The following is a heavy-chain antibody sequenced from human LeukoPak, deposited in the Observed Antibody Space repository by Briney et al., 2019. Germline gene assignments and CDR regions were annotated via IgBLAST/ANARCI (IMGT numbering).Heavy chain of an antibody. CDR2: ISSSSSYI. CDR3: AREGYYYDSSGFLRY. J-gene: IGHJ4*02. Sequence: GGSLRLSCAASGFTFTTYYMNWVRQAPGKGLEWVSSISSSSSYIYYADSVKGRFTISRDNAKNSLYLQMNSLRAEDTAVYYCAREGYYYDSSGFLRYWGQGTLVTVSS. D-gene: IGHD3-22*01. CDR1: GFTFTTYY. V-gene: IGHV3-21*01.